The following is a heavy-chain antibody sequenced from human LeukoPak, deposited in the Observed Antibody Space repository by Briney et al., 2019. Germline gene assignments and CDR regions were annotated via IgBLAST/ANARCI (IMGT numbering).Heavy chain of an antibody. Sequence: GASVKVSCKASGYTFTGYYMHWVRQAPGQGLEWMGWINPNSGGTNYAQKFQGRVTMTRDTSISTAYMELSRLRSDDTAVYYCASDVVVVSRDGALFDYWGQGTLVTVSS. V-gene: IGHV1-2*02. CDR1: GYTFTGYY. D-gene: IGHD2-15*01. CDR2: INPNSGGT. J-gene: IGHJ4*02. CDR3: ASDVVVVSRDGALFDY.